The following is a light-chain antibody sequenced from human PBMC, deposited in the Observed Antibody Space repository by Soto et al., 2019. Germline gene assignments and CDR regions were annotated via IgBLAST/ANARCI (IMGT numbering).Light chain of an antibody. V-gene: IGKV1-5*01. J-gene: IGKJ2*01. CDR2: DAS. CDR1: QSISSW. CDR3: QQYKSYYT. Sequence: DIQMTQSPSTLSASVGDRVTITCRASQSISSWLAWYPQKPGEAPKLLIYDASNLESGVPSRFSGSGSGTEFTLTISSLQPDDFATYYCQQYKSYYTFGQGTKLEIK.